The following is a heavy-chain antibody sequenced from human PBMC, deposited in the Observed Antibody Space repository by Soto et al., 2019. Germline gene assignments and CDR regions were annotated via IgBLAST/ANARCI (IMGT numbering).Heavy chain of an antibody. D-gene: IGHD3-22*01. CDR2: IKSKTDGGTT. J-gene: IGHJ1*01. CDR3: TTAYYYDGGVLYIAEYFQH. V-gene: IGHV3-15*07. CDR1: GFTFSNAW. Sequence: GGSLRLSCAASGFTFSNAWMNWVRQAPGKGLEWVGRIKSKTDGGTTDYAAPVKGRFTISRDDSKNTLYLQMNSLKTEDTAVYYCTTAYYYDGGVLYIAEYFQHWGQGTLVTVSS.